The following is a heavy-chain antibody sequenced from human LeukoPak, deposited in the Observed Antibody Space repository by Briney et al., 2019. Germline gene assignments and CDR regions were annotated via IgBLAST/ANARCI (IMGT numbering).Heavy chain of an antibody. J-gene: IGHJ6*02. Sequence: PSETLSLTCTVSGGSISSYYWSWIRQPPGKGLEWIGYIYYSGSTNYNPSLKSRVTISVDTSKNQFSLKLSSVTAADTAVYYCARANSRGWYRGGYYYYYGMDVWGQGTTVTVSS. V-gene: IGHV4-59*01. CDR3: ARANSRGWYRGGYYYYYGMDV. CDR1: GGSISSYY. D-gene: IGHD6-19*01. CDR2: IYYSGST.